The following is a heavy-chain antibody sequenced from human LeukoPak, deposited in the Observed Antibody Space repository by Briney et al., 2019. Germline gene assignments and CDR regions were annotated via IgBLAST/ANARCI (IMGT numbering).Heavy chain of an antibody. J-gene: IGHJ4*02. V-gene: IGHV3-23*01. D-gene: IGHD1-26*01. Sequence: GGSLRLSCAASGFTLRNYAMSWVRQAPGKGLEWVSSIGAGDKYTYYADSVKGRFTISRDNSKNTLYLQMNSLRAEDTAVYYCARGATYAYYQDYWGQGTLVTVSS. CDR3: ARGATYAYYQDY. CDR1: GFTLRNYA. CDR2: IGAGDKYT.